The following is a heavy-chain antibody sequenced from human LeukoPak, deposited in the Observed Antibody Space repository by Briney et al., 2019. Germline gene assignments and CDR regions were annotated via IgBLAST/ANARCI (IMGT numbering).Heavy chain of an antibody. J-gene: IGHJ5*02. CDR2: IRSKANSYAT. D-gene: IGHD3-22*01. CDR1: GFTFSSSA. V-gene: IGHV3-73*01. CDR3: TTIVVVTQRLDP. Sequence: PGGSLKLSCAASGFTFSSSAMHWVRQASGKGLEWVGRIRSKANSYATAYAASVKGRFTTSRDDSKNTAYLQMNSLKTEDTAVYYCTTIVVVTQRLDPWGQGTLVTVSS.